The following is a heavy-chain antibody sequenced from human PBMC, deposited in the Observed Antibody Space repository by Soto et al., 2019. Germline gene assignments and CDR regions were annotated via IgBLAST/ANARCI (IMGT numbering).Heavy chain of an antibody. CDR1: GFTFSSYG. CDR3: ARTAVWYFDL. V-gene: IGHV3-33*01. J-gene: IGHJ2*01. CDR2: IWYDGSNK. Sequence: QVQLVESGGGVVQPGRSLRLSCAASGFTFSSYGMHWVRQAPGKGLEWVAGIWYDGSNKYYADSVKGRFTISRDNSKNTLYLQMNSLRAEDTAVYYCARTAVWYFDLWGRGTLVTVSS.